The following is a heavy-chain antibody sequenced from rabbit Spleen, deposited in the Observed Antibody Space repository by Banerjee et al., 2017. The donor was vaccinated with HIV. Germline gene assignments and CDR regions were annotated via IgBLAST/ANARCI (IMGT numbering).Heavy chain of an antibody. J-gene: IGHJ2*01. D-gene: IGHD1-1*01. CDR2: IDTRDGDT. V-gene: IGHV1S45*01. CDR1: GFSFSSNW. CDR3: ARNYVNVFDP. Sequence: QEQLVESGGGLVKPEGSLTLTCKASGFSFSSNWICWVRQAPGKGLEWIACIDTRDGDTDYANWPKGRFTISKASSTTVTLQMTSLTAADTATYFCARNYVNVFDPWGPGTLVTVS.